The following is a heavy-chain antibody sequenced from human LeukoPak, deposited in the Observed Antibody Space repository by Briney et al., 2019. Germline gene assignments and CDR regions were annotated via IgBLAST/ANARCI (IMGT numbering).Heavy chain of an antibody. CDR1: GASVSSYY. J-gene: IGHJ4*02. V-gene: IGHV4-59*02. D-gene: IGHD2/OR15-2a*01. Sequence: SETLSLTCTVSGASVSSYYWSWIRQPPGKGLEWIGYIYYSGNTNYNPSLDSRATLSVDTSKNQFSLRLTSVTAADTAVYYCARVRVGGTFYYFDYWGQGTLITVSS. CDR2: IYYSGNT. CDR3: ARVRVGGTFYYFDY.